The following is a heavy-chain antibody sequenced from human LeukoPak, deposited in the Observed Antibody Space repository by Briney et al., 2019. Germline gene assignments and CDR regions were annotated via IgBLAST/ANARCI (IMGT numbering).Heavy chain of an antibody. Sequence: SETLSLTCTVSGGSISSSSYYWGWIRQPPGKGLEWIGSIDYSGSTYYNPSLKSRVTISVDTSKNQFSLKPSSVTAADTAVYYCARQKGIVVVPAARRPYYFDYWGQGTLVTVSS. CDR3: ARQKGIVVVPAARRPYYFDY. CDR2: IDYSGST. V-gene: IGHV4-39*01. CDR1: GGSISSSSYY. J-gene: IGHJ4*02. D-gene: IGHD2-2*01.